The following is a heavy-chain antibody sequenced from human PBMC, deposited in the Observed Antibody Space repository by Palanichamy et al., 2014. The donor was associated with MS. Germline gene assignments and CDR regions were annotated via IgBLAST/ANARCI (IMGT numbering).Heavy chain of an antibody. Sequence: EVQVVESGGRLGPAWGGPLRLSCAASGFTFFTYAMSWVRQAPGNGLEWVSSISGSGENTYYADSVKGRYTISRDNSKTTLFLEMSSLRAEDTAVYYCVKDPLTMIVVEHPLDIWGQGTMVTVSS. V-gene: IGHV3-23*04. D-gene: IGHD3-22*01. CDR1: GFTFFTYA. CDR3: VKDPLTMIVVEHPLDI. J-gene: IGHJ3*02. CDR2: ISGSGENT.